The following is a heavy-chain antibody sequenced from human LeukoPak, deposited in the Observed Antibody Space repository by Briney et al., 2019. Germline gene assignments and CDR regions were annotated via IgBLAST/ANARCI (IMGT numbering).Heavy chain of an antibody. J-gene: IGHJ5*02. D-gene: IGHD2-2*01. V-gene: IGHV4-34*01. Sequence: PSETLSLTCAVYGGSFSGYYWSWIRQPPGKGLGWRGEINHSGSTNYNPSLKSRVTISVDTSKNQFSLKLSSVTAADTAVYYCARLAVPAAYTDWFDPWGQGTLVTVSS. CDR1: GGSFSGYY. CDR3: ARLAVPAAYTDWFDP. CDR2: INHSGST.